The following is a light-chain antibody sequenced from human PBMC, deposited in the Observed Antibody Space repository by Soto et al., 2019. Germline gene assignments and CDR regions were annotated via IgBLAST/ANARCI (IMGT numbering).Light chain of an antibody. CDR3: CSYAGSYSYV. J-gene: IGLJ1*01. CDR1: SSDVGGYNY. V-gene: IGLV2-11*01. Sequence: QSVLTQPRSVSGSTGQSVTISCTGTSSDVGGYNYVCWYEEQPGKAPKLMIYDVSKRPSGVTDRFSGSKSGNTASLTIPGLQAEEEADYSCCSYAGSYSYVFGTGTKVTVL. CDR2: DVS.